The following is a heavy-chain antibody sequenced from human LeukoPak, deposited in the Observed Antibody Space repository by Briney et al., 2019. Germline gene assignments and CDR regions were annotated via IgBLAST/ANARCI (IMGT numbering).Heavy chain of an antibody. J-gene: IGHJ4*02. V-gene: IGHV1-2*02. CDR3: ARAAAAAAPYFDY. CDR2: INSNSGGT. D-gene: IGHD6-13*01. CDR1: GYTFTGYY. Sequence: ASVKVSCKASGYTFTGYYMHWVRQAPGQGLEWMGWINSNSGGTNYAQKFQGRVTMTRDTSISTAYMELSRLRSDDTAVYYCARAAAAAAPYFDYWGQGTLVTVSS.